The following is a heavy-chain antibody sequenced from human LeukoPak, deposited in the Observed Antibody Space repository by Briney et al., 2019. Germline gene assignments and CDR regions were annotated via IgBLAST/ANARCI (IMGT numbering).Heavy chain of an antibody. CDR3: ARHDNVGNYPLDY. Sequence: NPSETLSLTCTVSGGSISSYYWSWIRQPPGKGLEWIGYIYYSGSTNYNPSLKSRLSISVDTSKNQFSLKLTSVTAADTAVYYCARHDNVGNYPLDYWGQGTLVTVSS. V-gene: IGHV4-59*08. J-gene: IGHJ4*02. CDR2: IYYSGST. CDR1: GGSISSYY. D-gene: IGHD1-7*01.